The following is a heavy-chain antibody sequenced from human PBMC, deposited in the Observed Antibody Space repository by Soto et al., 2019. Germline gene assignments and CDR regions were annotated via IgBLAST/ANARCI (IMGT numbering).Heavy chain of an antibody. D-gene: IGHD2-2*01. V-gene: IGHV3-30*18. CDR2: ISHDGRNK. CDR3: AKLPDTILGLSVAHDAFAF. CDR1: GFIFSNYA. J-gene: IGHJ3*01. Sequence: QVQLVESGGGVVQPGKSVRLSCAASGFIFSNYAMHWVRQAPGKGLEWVADISHDGRNKYHADSVWGRFTISRDNSKNTLYLQMDSLTAEDTALYYCAKLPDTILGLSVAHDAFAFWGQGTTVTVSS.